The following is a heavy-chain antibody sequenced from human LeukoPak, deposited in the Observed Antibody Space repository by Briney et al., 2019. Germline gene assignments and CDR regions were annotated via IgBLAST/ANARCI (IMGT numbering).Heavy chain of an antibody. CDR2: ISSSSSYI. CDR1: GFTFSSYS. D-gene: IGHD6-19*01. V-gene: IGHV3-21*01. J-gene: IGHJ4*02. CDR3: ARDESSGWSYYFDY. Sequence: GGPLRLSCAASGFTFSSYSMNWVRQAPGKGLEWVSSISSSSSYIYYADSVKGRFTISRDNAKNSLYLQMNSLRAEDTAVYYCARDESSGWSYYFDYWGQGTLVTVSS.